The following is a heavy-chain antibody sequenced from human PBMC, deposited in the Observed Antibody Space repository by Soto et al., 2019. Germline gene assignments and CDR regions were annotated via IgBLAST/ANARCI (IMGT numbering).Heavy chain of an antibody. Sequence: EVQLLESGGGLVQPGGSLRLSCADSGFTFSSYAMRWVRQAPGKGLEWVSAISGSVGSTYYADSVKGRFTISRDNSKNTLYLQMNSLRAEDTAVYYCARRGSGSYYDYWGQGTLVTVSS. V-gene: IGHV3-23*01. CDR3: ARRGSGSYYDY. J-gene: IGHJ4*02. CDR2: ISGSVGST. CDR1: GFTFSSYA. D-gene: IGHD1-26*01.